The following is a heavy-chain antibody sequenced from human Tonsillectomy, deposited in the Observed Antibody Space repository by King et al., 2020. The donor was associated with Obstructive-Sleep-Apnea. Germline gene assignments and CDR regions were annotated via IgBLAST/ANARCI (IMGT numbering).Heavy chain of an antibody. CDR3: GRGTDRVGATCRAFNI. V-gene: IGHV4-4*07. CDR1: GASISSYC. D-gene: IGHD1-26*01. CDR2: MYTSGST. J-gene: IGHJ3*02. Sequence: VQLQESGPGLVKPSETLSLTCTVSGASISSYCWSGIRQSAGKGLEWIGRMYTSGSTNYNPSLKSRVTMSGDTSKKQFPMKLNSVPAADTAVYYCGRGTDRVGATCRAFNIWGQGTKVNVSS.